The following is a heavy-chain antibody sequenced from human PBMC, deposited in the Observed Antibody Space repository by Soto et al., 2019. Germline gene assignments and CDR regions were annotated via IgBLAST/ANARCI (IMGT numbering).Heavy chain of an antibody. Sequence: VVSLRLSCAXSGFIFTNYAMNWVRQAPGKGLEWVSVIGGRGNSAYYADSVQGRFTISRDNSKNTLSLQMSSLTADHTAIYYCVREGRGSFDFWGRGTMVTVSS. CDR1: GFIFTNYA. CDR2: IGGRGNSA. J-gene: IGHJ3*01. D-gene: IGHD5-12*01. CDR3: VREGRGSFDF. V-gene: IGHV3-23*01.